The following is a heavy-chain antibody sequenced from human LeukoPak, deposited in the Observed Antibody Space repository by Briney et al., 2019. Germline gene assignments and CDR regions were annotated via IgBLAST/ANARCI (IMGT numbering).Heavy chain of an antibody. CDR1: GYSFTSYD. CDR2: MSPRSGST. V-gene: IGHV1-8*01. D-gene: IGHD7-27*01. Sequence: ASVKVSCKASGYSFTSYDINWVRQAPGQGPEWMGWMSPRSGSTGYAQKFQGRVAMTSDTSISTAYMELSRLTSDDTAVYYCVRTPPNWGADFWGQGTLVTVSS. CDR3: VRTPPNWGADF. J-gene: IGHJ4*02.